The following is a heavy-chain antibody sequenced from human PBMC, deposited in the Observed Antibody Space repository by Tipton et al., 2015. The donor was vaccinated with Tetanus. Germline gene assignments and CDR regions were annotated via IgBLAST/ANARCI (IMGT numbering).Heavy chain of an antibody. CDR1: GGPFSSYV. CDR2: VLPLFGTI. Sequence: LVQSGAEVKKPGSSVRVSCKSSGGPFSSYVIAWVRQAPGQGLEWMGGVLPLFGTIKYTQNFQDRVTITADASTSTVYMELGSLRSGDPAVYYCARAAGGGRHINGPAGIDYWGQGTLVTVSS. V-gene: IGHV1-69*01. D-gene: IGHD3-16*01. J-gene: IGHJ4*02. CDR3: ARAAGGGRHINGPAGIDY.